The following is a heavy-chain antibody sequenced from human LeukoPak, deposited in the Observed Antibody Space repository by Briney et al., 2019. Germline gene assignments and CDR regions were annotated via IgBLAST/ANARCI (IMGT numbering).Heavy chain of an antibody. CDR3: ARPRSYYDFWSGPEPLDY. D-gene: IGHD3-3*01. Sequence: LWASVKVSCKASGYTFTSYGISWVRQAPGQGLEWMGWISAYNGNTNYAQKLQGRVTMTTDTSTSTAYMELRSLRSDDKAVYYCARPRSYYDFWSGPEPLDYWGQGTLVTVSS. V-gene: IGHV1-18*01. J-gene: IGHJ4*02. CDR2: ISAYNGNT. CDR1: GYTFTSYG.